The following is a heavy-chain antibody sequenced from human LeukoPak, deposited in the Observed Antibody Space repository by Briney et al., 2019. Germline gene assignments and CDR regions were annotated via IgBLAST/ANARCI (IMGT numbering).Heavy chain of an antibody. J-gene: IGHJ4*02. Sequence: PGGSLRLSCAASGFTFSSSAMSWVRQAPGQGLEWVSSIGGSGGSTYYADSVKGRSTISRDTSKNTLYLQMNSLRAEDTAVYYCAKYRGFGDSYDSWGQGTLVTVSS. CDR3: AKYRGFGDSYDS. D-gene: IGHD3-10*01. V-gene: IGHV3-23*01. CDR2: IGGSGGST. CDR1: GFTFSSSA.